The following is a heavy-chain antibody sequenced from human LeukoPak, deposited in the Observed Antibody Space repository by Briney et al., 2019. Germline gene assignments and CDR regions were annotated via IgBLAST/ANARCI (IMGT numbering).Heavy chain of an antibody. CDR1: GVSISSYY. CDR2: IYYSGST. D-gene: IGHD2-2*01. CDR3: ARDCSSTSCYNAFDI. J-gene: IGHJ3*02. V-gene: IGHV4-59*12. Sequence: PSETLSLTCTVSGVSISSYYWTWIRQPPGEGLEWIGYIYYSGSTNYNPSLKSRVTISVDTSKNQFSLKLSSVTAADTAVYYCARDCSSTSCYNAFDIWGQGTMVTVSS.